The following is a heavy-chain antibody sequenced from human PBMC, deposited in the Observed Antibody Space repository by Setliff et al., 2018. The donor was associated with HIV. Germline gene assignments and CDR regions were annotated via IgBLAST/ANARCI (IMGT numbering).Heavy chain of an antibody. CDR1: GGTFSTYA. Sequence: SVKVSCKASGGTFSTYAISWVRQAPGQGLEWMGIINPGGGNTRYAQKFQGRVTITADKSTSTAYMELSSLRSEDTAVYYCARVAEVGRQGLDYWGQGTLVTVSS. CDR3: ARVAEVGRQGLDY. V-gene: IGHV1-69*04. CDR2: INPGGGNT. D-gene: IGHD2-15*01. J-gene: IGHJ4*02.